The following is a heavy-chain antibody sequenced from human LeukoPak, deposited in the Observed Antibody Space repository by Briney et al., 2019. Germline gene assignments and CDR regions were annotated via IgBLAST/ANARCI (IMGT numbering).Heavy chain of an antibody. CDR2: IYYSGST. J-gene: IGHJ4*02. CDR1: GGSISSGGYY. V-gene: IGHV4-31*02. CDR3: ARAGGFFSPFGY. D-gene: IGHD3-16*01. Sequence: PSETLSLTCTVSGGSISSGGYYWSWIRQHPGDGLEWTGYIYYSGSTYYNPSLKSRVTISIDTSKNHFSLKLSSVTAADTAVYYCARAGGFFSPFGYWGQGTLVTVSS.